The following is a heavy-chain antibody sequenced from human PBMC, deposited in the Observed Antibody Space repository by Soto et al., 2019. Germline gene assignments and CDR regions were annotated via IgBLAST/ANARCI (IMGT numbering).Heavy chain of an antibody. J-gene: IGHJ4*02. Sequence: ASVKVSCKASGGTFSSYAISWVRQAPGQGLEWMGGIIPIFGTANYAQKFQGRVTITADESTSTAYMELSSLRSEDTAVYYCARAGYSYGDRTILLSRDPFDYWGQGTLVTVSS. V-gene: IGHV1-69*13. CDR2: IIPIFGTA. CDR3: ARAGYSYGDRTILLSRDPFDY. D-gene: IGHD5-18*01. CDR1: GGTFSSYA.